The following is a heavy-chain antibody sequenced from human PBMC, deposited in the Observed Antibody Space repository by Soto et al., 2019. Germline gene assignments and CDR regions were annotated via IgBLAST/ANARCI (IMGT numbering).Heavy chain of an antibody. Sequence: QLQESGPGLVKPSETLSLTCTVSGASISSFCWTWIRQPPGQGLEWIGYICTGGTTKYNPSLKSRVTMSVDTSKTQLSLKLTSVTAADTAVYYCARVGSKSFYYATDVWGQGTTVTVSS. CDR2: ICTGGTT. V-gene: IGHV4-4*09. CDR3: ARVGSKSFYYATDV. CDR1: GASISSFC. J-gene: IGHJ6*02. D-gene: IGHD4-4*01.